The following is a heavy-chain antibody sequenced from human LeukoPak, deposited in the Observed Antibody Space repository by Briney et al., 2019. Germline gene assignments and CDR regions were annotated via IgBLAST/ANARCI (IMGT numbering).Heavy chain of an antibody. CDR1: GFTFSSYG. CDR2: ISYDGSNK. V-gene: IGHV3-30*03. J-gene: IGHJ4*02. CDR3: AGDFRFASDY. Sequence: GGSLRLSCAASGFTFSSYGMHWVRQAPGKGLEWVAVISYDGSNKYYADSVKGRFTISRDNSKNTLYLQMNSLRDEDTAVYYCAGDFRFASDYWGQGTLVTVSS. D-gene: IGHD3-3*01.